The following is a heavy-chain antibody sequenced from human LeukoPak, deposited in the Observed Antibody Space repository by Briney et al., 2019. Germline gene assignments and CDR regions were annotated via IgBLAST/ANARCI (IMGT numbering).Heavy chain of an antibody. D-gene: IGHD4/OR15-4a*01. Sequence: SVKVSCKASGGTFSSYAISWVRQAPGQGLEWMGGIIPIFGTAIYAQKFQGRVTITADESTSTAYMELSNLRSEDTAVYYCARDGRGAIWGQGTLVTVSS. CDR3: ARDGRGAI. CDR1: GGTFSSYA. J-gene: IGHJ4*02. V-gene: IGHV1-69*13. CDR2: IIPIFGTA.